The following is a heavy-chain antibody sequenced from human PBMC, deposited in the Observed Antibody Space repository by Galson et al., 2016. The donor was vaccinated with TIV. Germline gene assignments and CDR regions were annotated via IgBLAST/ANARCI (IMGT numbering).Heavy chain of an antibody. CDR3: ARRDSTGISNFDF. V-gene: IGHV5-51*01. Sequence: QSGAEVTKPGESLKVSCKGSGYSFSSYWIAWVRQMPGKGLEWMGIIYPDDSDTRYSPSFQGQVTITADKSTRTAYLQWSSLKASDTAVYYCARRDSTGISNFDFWGQGTLVTVSS. CDR2: IYPDDSDT. J-gene: IGHJ4*02. D-gene: IGHD3-22*01. CDR1: GYSFSSYW.